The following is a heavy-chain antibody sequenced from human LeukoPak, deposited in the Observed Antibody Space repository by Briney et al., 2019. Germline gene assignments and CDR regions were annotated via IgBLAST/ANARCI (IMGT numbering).Heavy chain of an antibody. J-gene: IGHJ5*02. CDR1: GGSISSSSYY. Sequence: SETLSLTCTVSGGSISSSSYYWGWIRQPPGKGLEWIGSIYYSGSTYYKLSLKSRVTISVDTSKNQFSLKLRSVTAADTAVYYCARDVTENEQQLLHWGFRSPNWFDPWGQGTLVTVSS. CDR2: IYYSGST. V-gene: IGHV4-39*07. D-gene: IGHD6-13*01. CDR3: ARDVTENEQQLLHWGFRSPNWFDP.